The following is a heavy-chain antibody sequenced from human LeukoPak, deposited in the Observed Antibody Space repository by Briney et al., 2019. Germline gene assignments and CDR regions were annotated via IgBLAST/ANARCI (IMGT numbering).Heavy chain of an antibody. J-gene: IGHJ4*02. D-gene: IGHD6-13*01. CDR2: IKEDGSEK. CDR1: GLNFSSRW. V-gene: IGHV3-7*03. CDR3: ARDSGWWRFDF. Sequence: GGSLRLSCAASGLNFSSRWMNWVRQAPGQGLEWVASIKEDGSEKHYVDSVKGRFTISRDNGKNSLYLQMNSQRAEDTAVYYCARDSGWWRFDFWGQGTLVTVSS.